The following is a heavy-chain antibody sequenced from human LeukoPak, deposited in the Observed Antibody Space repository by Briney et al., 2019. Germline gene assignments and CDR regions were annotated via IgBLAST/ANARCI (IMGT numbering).Heavy chain of an antibody. CDR1: GFTFSSYA. D-gene: IGHD3-10*01. V-gene: IGHV3-23*01. CDR3: LKDLLLWFGESPRAFDI. CDR2: ISGSGGST. Sequence: GGSLSLSCAASGFTFSSYAMSWVRQAPGKGLEWVSAISGSGGSTYYADSVKGRFTISRDNSKITLYLQMNSLRAEDTAVYYCLKDLLLWFGESPRAFDIWGQGTMVTVSS. J-gene: IGHJ3*02.